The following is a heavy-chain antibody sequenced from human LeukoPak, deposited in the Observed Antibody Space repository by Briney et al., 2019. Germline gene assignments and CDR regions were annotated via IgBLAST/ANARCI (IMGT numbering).Heavy chain of an antibody. J-gene: IGHJ4*02. CDR1: GGSFSGYY. CDR2: INHSGST. Sequence: SETLSLTCAVYGGSFSGYYWSWIRQPPGKGLEWIGEINHSGSTNYNPSLKNRVTISVDTSKNQFSLKLSSVTAADTAVYYCASRGIPAASGVYWGQGTLVAVSS. CDR3: ASRGIPAASGVY. D-gene: IGHD2-2*01. V-gene: IGHV4-34*01.